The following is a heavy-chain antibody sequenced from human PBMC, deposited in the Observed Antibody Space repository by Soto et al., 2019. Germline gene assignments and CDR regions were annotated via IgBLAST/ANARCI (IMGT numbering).Heavy chain of an antibody. CDR2: ISRSGGST. J-gene: IGHJ4*02. V-gene: IGHV3-23*01. D-gene: IGHD3-22*01. CDR3: AKELITMIVVGNFDY. CDR1: GFTFSIYA. Sequence: EVQLLESGGGLVQPGGSLRLSCAASGFTFSIYAMSWVRQAPGKGLEWVSAISRSGGSTYYADSVKGRFTISRDNSKNTLYLQMNSPRAEDTAVYYCAKELITMIVVGNFDYWGQGTLVTVSS.